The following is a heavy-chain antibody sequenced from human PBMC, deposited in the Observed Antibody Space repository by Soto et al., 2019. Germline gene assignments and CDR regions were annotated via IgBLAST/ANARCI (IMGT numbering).Heavy chain of an antibody. V-gene: IGHV3-33*05. CDR1: GFTLSGHG. D-gene: IGHD3-22*01. Sequence: VQLVESGGGVVQPGRSLRLSCSASGFTLSGHGMYWVRQAPGEGLEWVAAVSNDGTNNYYGDSVKGRFTTSRDNYKNTLYLQMNSLGAEDTAVYYCARGDDTSVYSALDYWGQGTLVTVSS. CDR3: ARGDDTSVYSALDY. J-gene: IGHJ4*02. CDR2: VSNDGTNN.